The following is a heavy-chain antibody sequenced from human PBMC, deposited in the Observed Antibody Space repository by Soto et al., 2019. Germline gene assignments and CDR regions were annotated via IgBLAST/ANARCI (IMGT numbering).Heavy chain of an antibody. Sequence: GASVKVSCKASGYTFTSYDINWVRQATGQGLEWMGWMNPNSGNTGYAQKFQGRVTMTRNTSISTAYMELSSLRSEDTAVYYCARGLSCVDYSDDYCYFMDFPSKRTTVTGSS. V-gene: IGHV1-8*01. J-gene: IGHJ6*03. D-gene: IGHD2-15*01. CDR1: GYTFTSYD. CDR2: MNPNSGNT. CDR3: ARGLSCVDYSDDYCYFMDF.